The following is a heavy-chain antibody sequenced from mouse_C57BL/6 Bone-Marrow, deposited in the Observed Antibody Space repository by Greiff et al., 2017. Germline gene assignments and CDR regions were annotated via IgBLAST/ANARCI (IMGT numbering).Heavy chain of an antibody. D-gene: IGHD4-1*02. V-gene: IGHV1-64*01. J-gene: IGHJ2*01. Sequence: VQLQQPGAELVKPGASVKLSCKASGYTFTSYWMHWVKQRPGQGLEWIGMIHPNSGSTNSNEKFKSKATLTVDKSSSTAYMQLSSLTSEDSAVYYCARPPPNSYYFDYWGQGTTLTVSS. CDR1: GYTFTSYW. CDR3: ARPPPNSYYFDY. CDR2: IHPNSGST.